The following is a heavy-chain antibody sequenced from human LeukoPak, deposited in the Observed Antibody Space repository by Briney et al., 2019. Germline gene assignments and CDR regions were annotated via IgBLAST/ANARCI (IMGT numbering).Heavy chain of an antibody. Sequence: SETLSLTCTVSGGSISSYYWSWIRQPAGKGLEWIGRIYTSGSTNYNPSLKSRVTMSVDTSKNQFSLKLSSVTAADTAVYYCARAHCSNTSCYTGAVYNWFDPWGQGTLVTVSS. CDR3: ARAHCSNTSCYTGAVYNWFDP. D-gene: IGHD2-2*02. V-gene: IGHV4-4*07. CDR1: GGSISSYY. J-gene: IGHJ5*02. CDR2: IYTSGST.